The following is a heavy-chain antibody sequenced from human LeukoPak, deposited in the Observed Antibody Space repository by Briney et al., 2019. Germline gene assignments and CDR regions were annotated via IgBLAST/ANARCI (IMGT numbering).Heavy chain of an antibody. J-gene: IGHJ4*02. V-gene: IGHV3-53*01. D-gene: IGHD3-10*01. Sequence: QPGGSLRLSCAASGFTVSSNYMSGVPQAPGKGLEWFSVIYSGGSTYYADSVKGRFTIYRDNSKSTMYIQMNSLRAEDTAVYYCARAKPKNMVRGLIMRRESRYYFYYWGQGPLVTVSS. CDR2: IYSGGST. CDR1: GFTVSSNY. CDR3: ARAKPKNMVRGLIMRRESRYYFYY.